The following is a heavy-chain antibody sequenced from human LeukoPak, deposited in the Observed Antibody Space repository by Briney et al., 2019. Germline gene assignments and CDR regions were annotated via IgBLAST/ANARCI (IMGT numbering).Heavy chain of an antibody. D-gene: IGHD4-17*01. J-gene: IGHJ4*02. CDR3: ATDLHYGFDY. V-gene: IGHV3-48*01. CDR1: GFNFNTDP. Sequence: GGSLRLSCAASGFNFNTDPMNWVRQAPGKGLEWISNIRSSDSGTYYADSVKGRFIISRDNAENSLYLQMNSLRAEDTAVYYCATDLHYGFDYWGQGTLVTVSS. CDR2: IRSSDSGT.